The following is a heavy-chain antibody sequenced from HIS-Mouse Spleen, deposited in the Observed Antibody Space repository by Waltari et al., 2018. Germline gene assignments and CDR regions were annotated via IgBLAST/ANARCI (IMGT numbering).Heavy chain of an antibody. Sequence: QVQLQQWGAGLLKPSETLSLTCAVYGGSFRGYYWSWIRQAPGKGLGWIGEINHSGSTNYNPSLKSRVTISVDTSKNQFSLKLSSVTAADTAVYYCARVNSSFDYWGQGTLVTVSS. CDR3: ARVNSSFDY. CDR2: INHSGST. J-gene: IGHJ4*02. CDR1: GGSFRGYY. V-gene: IGHV4-34*01. D-gene: IGHD6-13*01.